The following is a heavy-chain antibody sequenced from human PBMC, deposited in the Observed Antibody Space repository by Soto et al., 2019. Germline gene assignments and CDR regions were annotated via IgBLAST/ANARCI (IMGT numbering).Heavy chain of an antibody. V-gene: IGHV4-59*01. Sequence: PSETLSLTCTVSGGSISSYYWSWVRQPPGKGLEWIGYIYYSGSTNYNPSLKSRVTISVDTSKNQFSLKLSSVTAADPAVYYCARGRGAVAGTSSHYYGMDVWGQGTTVTVSS. CDR2: IYYSGST. CDR1: GGSISSYY. D-gene: IGHD6-19*01. CDR3: ARGRGAVAGTSSHYYGMDV. J-gene: IGHJ6*02.